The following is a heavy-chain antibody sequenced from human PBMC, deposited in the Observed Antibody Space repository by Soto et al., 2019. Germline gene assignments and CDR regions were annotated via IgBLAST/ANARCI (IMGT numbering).Heavy chain of an antibody. J-gene: IGHJ4*02. CDR3: ARDRNTVTPTFDY. Sequence: GSLRLSCAASGFTFSSYAMHWVRQAPGKGLEWVAVISYDGSNKYYADSVKGRFTISRDNSKNTLYLQMNSLRAEDTAVYYCARDRNTVTPTFDYWGQGTLVTVSS. D-gene: IGHD4-17*01. CDR1: GFTFSSYA. V-gene: IGHV3-30-3*01. CDR2: ISYDGSNK.